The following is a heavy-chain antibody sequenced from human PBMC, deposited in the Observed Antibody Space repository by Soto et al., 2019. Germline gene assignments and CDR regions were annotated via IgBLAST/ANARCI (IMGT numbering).Heavy chain of an antibody. D-gene: IGHD1-26*01. J-gene: IGHJ4*02. CDR2: IYYSGST. Sequence: PSETLSLTCTVSGCSISSSSYYWGWIRQPPGKGLEWIGSIYYSGSTYYNPSLKSRVTISVDTSKNQFSLKLSSVTAAGTAVYYCARLPRSGSYQLRYFDYWGQGTLVTVSS. CDR1: GCSISSSSYY. V-gene: IGHV4-39*01. CDR3: ARLPRSGSYQLRYFDY.